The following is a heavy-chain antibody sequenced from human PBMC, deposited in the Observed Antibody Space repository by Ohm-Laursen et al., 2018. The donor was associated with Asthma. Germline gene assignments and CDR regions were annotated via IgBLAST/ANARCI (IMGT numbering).Heavy chain of an antibody. CDR3: VTDAWWSYVH. J-gene: IGHJ4*02. D-gene: IGHD1-26*01. V-gene: IGHV3-7*01. CDR2: INPLGYEK. CDR1: GVAFSDSW. Sequence: SLRLSCSASGVAFSDSWMSWVRQLPGGSLEWVAKINPLGYEKYYMDSVRGRFTVSRDNAKDSLYLEMNSLRVEDTAVYYCVTDAWWSYVHWGLGTLVTVSS.